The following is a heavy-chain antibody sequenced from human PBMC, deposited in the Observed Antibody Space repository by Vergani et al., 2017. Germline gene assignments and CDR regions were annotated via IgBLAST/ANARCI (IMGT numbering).Heavy chain of an antibody. CDR2: IIPILGIA. D-gene: IGHD5-18*01. Sequence: QVQLVQSGAKVKKPGSSVKVSCKASGGTFSSYAISWVRQAPGQGLEWMGRIIPILGIANYAQKFQGRVTITADESTSTAYMELSSLRSEDTAVYYCAREDMDTAYGMDVWGQGTTVTVSS. CDR1: GGTFSSYA. CDR3: AREDMDTAYGMDV. J-gene: IGHJ6*02. V-gene: IGHV1-69*04.